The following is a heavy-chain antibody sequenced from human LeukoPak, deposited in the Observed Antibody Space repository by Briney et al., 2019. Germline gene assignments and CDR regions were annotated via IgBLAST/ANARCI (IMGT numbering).Heavy chain of an antibody. D-gene: IGHD3-22*01. Sequence: GASVKVSCKASGHTFTSYGISWVRQAPGQGLEWMGWISAYNGNTNYAQKLQGRVTMTTDTSTSTAYMELRSLRSDDTAVYYCARDGYDSSGYYGAGDYWGQGTLVTVSS. CDR1: GHTFTSYG. J-gene: IGHJ4*02. CDR2: ISAYNGNT. V-gene: IGHV1-18*01. CDR3: ARDGYDSSGYYGAGDY.